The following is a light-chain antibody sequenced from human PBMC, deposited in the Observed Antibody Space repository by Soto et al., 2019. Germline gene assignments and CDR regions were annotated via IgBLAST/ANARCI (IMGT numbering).Light chain of an antibody. CDR1: RSVSSN. V-gene: IGKV3-15*01. CDR3: QQYNNWPPDRT. J-gene: IGKJ1*01. CDR2: GAS. Sequence: EIVMTQSPATLSVSPGERATLSCRASRSVSSNLAWYQQKPGQAPRLLIYGASTRATGIPARFSGSGSGTEFTLTFSSLQSEDFAIYFCQQYNNWPPDRTFGQGTKVEIK.